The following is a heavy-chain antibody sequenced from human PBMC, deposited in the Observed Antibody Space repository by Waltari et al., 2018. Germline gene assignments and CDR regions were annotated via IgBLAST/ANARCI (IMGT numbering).Heavy chain of an antibody. V-gene: IGHV4-59*01. CDR1: GGSISSYY. CDR2: IYYSGTT. D-gene: IGHD2-2*01. J-gene: IGHJ3*02. Sequence: QVQLQESGPGLVKPSETLSLTCTVSGGSISSYYWAWIRQPPGKGLDWIGYIYYSGTTNYDPSLKSRVTISVDTSKTQFSLKLSSVTAADTAVYYCARGLGYCSSNRCFDAFDIWGQGTMVTVSS. CDR3: ARGLGYCSSNRCFDAFDI.